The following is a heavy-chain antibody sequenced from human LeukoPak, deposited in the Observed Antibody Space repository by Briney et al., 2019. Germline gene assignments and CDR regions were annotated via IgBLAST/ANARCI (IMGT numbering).Heavy chain of an antibody. D-gene: IGHD1-26*01. CDR1: GGSISSYY. CDR3: ARLGGATSPFGY. V-gene: IGHV4-59*08. CDR2: IYYTGNT. Sequence: PSETLSLTCTVSGGSISSYYWSWIRQPPGKGLEWIGYIYYTGNTNYNPSLKSRVTISVDTSKNQFSLNLSSVTAADTAINYCARLGGATSPFGYWGQGTLVTVSS. J-gene: IGHJ4*02.